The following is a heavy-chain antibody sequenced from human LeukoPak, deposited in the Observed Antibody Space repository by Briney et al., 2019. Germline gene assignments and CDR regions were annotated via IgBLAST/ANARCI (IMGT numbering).Heavy chain of an antibody. Sequence: GASVKVSCKASGYTFTSYGISWVRQAPGQGLEWMGWISAYNGNTNYAQKLQGRVTMTTDTSTSTAYMELRSLRSDDTAVYYCARVYPPVGAIVRRRGDYFDYWGQGTLVTVSS. CDR1: GYTFTSYG. V-gene: IGHV1-18*01. CDR2: ISAYNGNT. D-gene: IGHD1-26*01. CDR3: ARVYPPVGAIVRRRGDYFDY. J-gene: IGHJ4*02.